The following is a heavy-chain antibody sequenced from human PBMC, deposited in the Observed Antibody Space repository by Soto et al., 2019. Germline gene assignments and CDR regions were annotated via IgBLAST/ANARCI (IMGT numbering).Heavy chain of an antibody. V-gene: IGHV5-51*01. CDR3: ARHLGVTVAGTRWYFDL. CDR1: GYRFTTYW. Sequence: GESLKISCEASGYRFTTYWIGWVRQMPGKGLEWMGIIYPGDSETRYNPSFQGHVTISADKSNNTASLQWSSLKASDTATYYCARHLGVTVAGTRWYFDLWGRGTLVTVSS. D-gene: IGHD6-19*01. CDR2: IYPGDSET. J-gene: IGHJ2*01.